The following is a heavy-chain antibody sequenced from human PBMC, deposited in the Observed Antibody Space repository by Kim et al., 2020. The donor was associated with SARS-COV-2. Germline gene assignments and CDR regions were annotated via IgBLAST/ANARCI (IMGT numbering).Heavy chain of an antibody. D-gene: IGHD2-2*01. Sequence: PSLKSSVTMSVDTSKNQFSLKLSSVTAADTAVYYCARASCSSTSCYQIDPWGQGTLVTVSS. CDR3: ARASCSSTSCYQIDP. J-gene: IGHJ5*02. V-gene: IGHV4-4*07.